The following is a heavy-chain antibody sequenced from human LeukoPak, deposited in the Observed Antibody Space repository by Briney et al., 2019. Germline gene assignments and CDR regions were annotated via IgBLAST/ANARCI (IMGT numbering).Heavy chain of an antibody. CDR3: ARFGITIFGVDPPYYYYGMDV. J-gene: IGHJ6*02. Sequence: PGGSLRLSCAASGFTFSSYWMSWVRQAPGKGLEWVANIKQDGSEKYYVDSVKGRFTISRDNAKNSLYLQMNSLRAEDTAVYYCARFGITIFGVDPPYYYYGMDVWGQGTTVTVPS. CDR1: GFTFSSYW. CDR2: IKQDGSEK. V-gene: IGHV3-7*05. D-gene: IGHD3-3*01.